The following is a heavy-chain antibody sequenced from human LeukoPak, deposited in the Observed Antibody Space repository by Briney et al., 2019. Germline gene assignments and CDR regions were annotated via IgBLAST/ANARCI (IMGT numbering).Heavy chain of an antibody. CDR2: INHSGST. D-gene: IGHD6-13*01. Sequence: PSETLSLTCAVYGVSFSGYYWSWIRQPPGKGLEWIGEINHSGSTNYNPSLKSRVTISVDTSKNQFSLKLSSVTAADTAVYYCARNSWYPYYFDYWGQGTLVTVSS. CDR3: ARNSWYPYYFDY. V-gene: IGHV4-34*01. CDR1: GVSFSGYY. J-gene: IGHJ4*02.